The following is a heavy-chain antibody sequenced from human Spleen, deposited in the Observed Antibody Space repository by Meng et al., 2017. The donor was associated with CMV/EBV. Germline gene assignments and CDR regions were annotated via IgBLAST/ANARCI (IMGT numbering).Heavy chain of an antibody. Sequence: YYMHWVRQAPGQGLEWIGWINPNSGGTNYAQKFQGRVTMTWDTSISTAYMELSRLRSDDTAVYYCAREVTDYNNSWPPREWKYWYFDLWGRGTLVTVSS. CDR3: AREVTDYNNSWPPREWKYWYFDL. CDR1: YY. D-gene: IGHD6-13*01. V-gene: IGHV1-2*02. CDR2: INPNSGGT. J-gene: IGHJ2*01.